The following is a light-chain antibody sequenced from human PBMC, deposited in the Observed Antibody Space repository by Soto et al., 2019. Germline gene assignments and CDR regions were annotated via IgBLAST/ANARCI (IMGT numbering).Light chain of an antibody. CDR1: SSDVGSYKF. Sequence: QSALTQPASVSGSPGQSITISCTGTSSDVGSYKFVSWYQQHPGTAPKLMIYEGSKRPSGVSNRFSGSKSGNTASLTISGLQAEAEAYYYCCAYAGSSTLVFGGGTKLTVL. CDR2: EGS. J-gene: IGLJ2*01. CDR3: CAYAGSSTLV. V-gene: IGLV2-23*01.